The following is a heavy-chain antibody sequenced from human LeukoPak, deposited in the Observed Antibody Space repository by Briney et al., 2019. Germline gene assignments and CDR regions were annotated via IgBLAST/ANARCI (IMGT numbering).Heavy chain of an antibody. CDR3: ARSGGYHPPDY. CDR2: MNANRGNT. D-gene: IGHD5-12*01. J-gene: IGHJ4*02. Sequence: ASVKVSCKASGYTFTSYDINWVRQAPGQGLEWMGWMNANRGNTGYAQKFQGRVTMTRDTSTSTAYMEVSSLRSEDTAVYYCARSGGYHPPDYWGQGTLVTVSS. CDR1: GYTFTSYD. V-gene: IGHV1-8*01.